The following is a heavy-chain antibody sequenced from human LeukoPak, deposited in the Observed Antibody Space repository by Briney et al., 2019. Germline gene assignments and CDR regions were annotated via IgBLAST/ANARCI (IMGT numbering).Heavy chain of an antibody. D-gene: IGHD3-3*01. CDR2: ISHRGST. CDR3: ARVSSPSTIFAVVTWFDP. Sequence: SQTLSLTCAVYSGSLSGYSWTWIRQSPGKGLEWIGEISHRGSTTYNPSRKSRVTISMDTSKNQFSLKVNSVTAADTGVFYCARVSSPSTIFAVVTWFDPWGQGTLVTVSS. J-gene: IGHJ5*02. V-gene: IGHV4-34*01. CDR1: SGSLSGYS.